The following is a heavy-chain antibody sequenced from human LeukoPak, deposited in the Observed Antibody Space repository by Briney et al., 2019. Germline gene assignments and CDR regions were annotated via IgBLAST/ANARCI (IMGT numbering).Heavy chain of an antibody. J-gene: IGHJ4*02. CDR1: GFTFSSYG. CDR3: ARDPMVRGTRYYFDY. Sequence: GGSLRLSCAASGFTFSSYGMHWVRHAPGKGLERVADIWYDGSNKYYVDSVKGRFTISRDNSKNTLYLQMNSLRAEDTAVYYCARDPMVRGTRYYFDYWGQGTLVTVSS. V-gene: IGHV3-33*01. D-gene: IGHD3-10*01. CDR2: IWYDGSNK.